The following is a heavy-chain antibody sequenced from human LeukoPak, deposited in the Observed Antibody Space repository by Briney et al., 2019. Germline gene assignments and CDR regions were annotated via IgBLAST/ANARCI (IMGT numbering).Heavy chain of an antibody. CDR1: GFTFSGYW. Sequence: GGSLRLSCAASGFTFSGYWMTWVRQAPGKGLEWVANIKQDGTEKYYADSVKGRFTISRDNAKNSLYLHINRLRTEDTALYYCAKDMYSSGSNGEGYLQHWGQGTLVTVSS. CDR3: AKDMYSSGSNGEGYLQH. J-gene: IGHJ1*01. V-gene: IGHV3-7*03. CDR2: IKQDGTEK. D-gene: IGHD6-19*01.